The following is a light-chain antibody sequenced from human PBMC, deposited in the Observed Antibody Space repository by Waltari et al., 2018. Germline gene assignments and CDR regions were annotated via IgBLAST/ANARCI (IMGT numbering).Light chain of an antibody. CDR3: CSYTGSSTSYG. CDR2: EAT. CDR1: STDLAGYHL. V-gene: IGLV2-23*01. Sequence: QSALSQPASGSGSPGQSLTLTCPGASTDLAGYHLLAWYQPHPNRAPKLIIYEATKRPSGISHRFSGAKSGATASLRISGLQADDEADYYCCSYTGSSTSYGCGGGTKVTVL. J-gene: IGLJ1*01.